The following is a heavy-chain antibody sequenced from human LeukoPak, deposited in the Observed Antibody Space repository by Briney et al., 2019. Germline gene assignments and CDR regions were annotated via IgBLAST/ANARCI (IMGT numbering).Heavy chain of an antibody. V-gene: IGHV3-23*01. CDR2: ISGSGGST. D-gene: IGHD3-3*01. J-gene: IGHJ4*02. Sequence: GGSLRLSCAASGFTSSSYAMSWVRQAPGKGLEWVSAISGSGGSTYYADSVKGRFTISRDNSKNTLYLQMNSLRAEDTAVYYCAKEGRYYDFWSGYYTLVLPLNYWGQGTLVTVSS. CDR3: AKEGRYYDFWSGYYTLVLPLNY. CDR1: GFTSSSYA.